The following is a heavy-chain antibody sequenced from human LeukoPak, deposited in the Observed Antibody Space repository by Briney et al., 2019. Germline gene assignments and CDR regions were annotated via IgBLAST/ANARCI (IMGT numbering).Heavy chain of an antibody. CDR1: GYTFTGYY. Sequence: ASVKVSCKASGYTFTGYYMHWVRQAPGQGLEWMGWINPNSGGTNYAQKFQGRVTMTRDTSISTAYMELSRLRSDDTAVYYCARDRPTYYYDSSGYYDLGYWGQGTLVTVSS. CDR3: ARDRPTYYYDSSGYYDLGY. D-gene: IGHD3-22*01. J-gene: IGHJ4*02. V-gene: IGHV1-2*02. CDR2: INPNSGGT.